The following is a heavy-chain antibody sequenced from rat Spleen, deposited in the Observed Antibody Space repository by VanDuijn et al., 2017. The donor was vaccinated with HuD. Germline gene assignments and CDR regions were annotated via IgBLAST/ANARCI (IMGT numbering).Heavy chain of an antibody. V-gene: IGHV2-45*01. CDR3: ARDLRDY. Sequence: QVQLKESGPGLVQPSETLSLTCTVSGFSLTSYNVHWVRQPPGKGLEWMGGIWGDGSKKYNSALKSRLSISKDTSKSQVFLKMNRLQTEDTATYYCARDLRDYWGQGVMVTVSS. CDR1: GFSLTSYN. CDR2: IWGDGSK. D-gene: IGHD1-11*01. J-gene: IGHJ2*01.